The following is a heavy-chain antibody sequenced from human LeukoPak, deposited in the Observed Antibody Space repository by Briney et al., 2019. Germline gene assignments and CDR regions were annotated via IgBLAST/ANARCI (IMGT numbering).Heavy chain of an antibody. J-gene: IGHJ4*02. V-gene: IGHV4-4*07. CDR1: GGSINNYY. CDR2: IYTSGST. Sequence: SETLSLTCTVSGGSINNYYWTWIRQPAGKGLEWIGRIYTSGSTNYNPSLRSRVTMSIDTSNNQFSLDLSSVTAADTAVYYCARGIAAGGGYFDHWGQGTLVIVSS. D-gene: IGHD6-13*01. CDR3: ARGIAAGGGYFDH.